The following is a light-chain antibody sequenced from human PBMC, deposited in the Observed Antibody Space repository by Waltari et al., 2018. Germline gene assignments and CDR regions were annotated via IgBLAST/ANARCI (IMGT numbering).Light chain of an antibody. CDR3: SSYTTSTTYVE. Sequence: QSVLTQPASVSGSPGQSLTISCTGTSSDVGGYNYVSWYQQHPGKAPKLMIYDVSNRPSGVSNRFSGSKSGNTAFLTISGLQAGDEADYYCSSYTTSTTYVEFGGGTKLTVL. J-gene: IGLJ2*01. CDR2: DVS. CDR1: SSDVGGYNY. V-gene: IGLV2-14*03.